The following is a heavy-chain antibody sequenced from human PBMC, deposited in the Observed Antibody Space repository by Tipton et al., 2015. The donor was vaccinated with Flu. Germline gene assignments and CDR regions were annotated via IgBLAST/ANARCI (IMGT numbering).Heavy chain of an antibody. CDR2: LSWNGGSI. V-gene: IGHV3-9*01. D-gene: IGHD3-16*01. CDR3: AKGKRLGDLASLDF. CDR1: GIRFDDYA. Sequence: SLRLSCVASGIRFDDYAFHWVRQVPGKGLEWVSGLSWNGGSIGYADSVKGRFTISRDNARNILFLQMDNLRSEDTAFYYCAKGKRLGDLASLDFWGQGTLVSVSS. J-gene: IGHJ4*02.